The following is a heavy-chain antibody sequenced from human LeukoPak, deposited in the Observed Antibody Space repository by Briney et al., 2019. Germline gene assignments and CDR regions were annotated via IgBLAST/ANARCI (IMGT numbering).Heavy chain of an antibody. CDR2: ISGSGGST. Sequence: GGSLRLPCEASGFPFSSFAMAWFRQAPGKGLDWVSAISGSGGSTYYADSVKGRFTISRDNSKNTLYLQMNSLRAEDTAVYYCAKKGRTLSVVDYWGQGTLVTVSS. J-gene: IGHJ4*02. V-gene: IGHV3-23*01. D-gene: IGHD1-26*01. CDR1: GFPFSSFA. CDR3: AKKGRTLSVVDY.